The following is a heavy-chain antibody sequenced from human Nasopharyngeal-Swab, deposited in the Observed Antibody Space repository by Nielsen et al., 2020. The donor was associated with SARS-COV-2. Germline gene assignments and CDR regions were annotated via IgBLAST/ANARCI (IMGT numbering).Heavy chain of an antibody. J-gene: IGHJ4*02. CDR2: IYGGDNT. Sequence: GESLKISCVASGFSVGSGYMTWVRQAPGKGLQWVSIIYGGDNTNYADSVKGRFTISRDNSRNTLYLQMSSLRDDDTAVYYCARGGRGHISDYWGQGTLVTVSS. CDR1: GFSVGSGY. D-gene: IGHD2-21*01. V-gene: IGHV3-53*01. CDR3: ARGGRGHISDY.